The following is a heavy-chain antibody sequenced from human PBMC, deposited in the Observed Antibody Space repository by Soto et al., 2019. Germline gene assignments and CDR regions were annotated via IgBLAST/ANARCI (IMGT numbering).Heavy chain of an antibody. Sequence: PGGSLRLSCAASGFTFSSYWMHWVRQAPGKGLVWVPRINSDGSSTSYADSVKGRFTISRDNAKNTLYLQMNSLRAEDTAVYYCARDDGGSSWYNYYDSSGYNDYWGQGTLVTVSS. CDR2: INSDGSST. CDR1: GFTFSSYW. CDR3: ARDDGGSSWYNYYDSSGYNDY. D-gene: IGHD3-22*01. V-gene: IGHV3-74*01. J-gene: IGHJ4*02.